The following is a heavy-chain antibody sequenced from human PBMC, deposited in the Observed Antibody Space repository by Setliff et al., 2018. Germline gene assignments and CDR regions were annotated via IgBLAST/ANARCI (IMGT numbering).Heavy chain of an antibody. Sequence: ASVKVSCKASGSMFTSSGINWVRQAPGQGLEWMGWISGFNGVTKYAQKLQGRVTLATDTSTNMAYLELSSLRSDDTAVYFCALTTLSLCSGGTCPNAFDIWGQGTMVTVS. V-gene: IGHV1-18*01. CDR2: ISGFNGVT. CDR3: ALTTLSLCSGGTCPNAFDI. J-gene: IGHJ3*02. D-gene: IGHD2-15*01. CDR1: GSMFTSSG.